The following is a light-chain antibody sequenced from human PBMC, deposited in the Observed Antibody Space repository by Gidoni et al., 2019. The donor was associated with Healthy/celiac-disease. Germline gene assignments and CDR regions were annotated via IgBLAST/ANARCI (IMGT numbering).Light chain of an antibody. V-gene: IGKV1-39*01. CDR2: AAA. J-gene: IGKJ2*01. Sequence: QSPSSLSASVGDRVTITCRASQSISSYLNWYQQKPGKAPKLLNDAAASLQSGVPSRFSGSGSGTDFTLTISSLQPEDFATYYCQQSYSTPRTFXXXTKLEIK. CDR3: QQSYSTPRT. CDR1: QSISSY.